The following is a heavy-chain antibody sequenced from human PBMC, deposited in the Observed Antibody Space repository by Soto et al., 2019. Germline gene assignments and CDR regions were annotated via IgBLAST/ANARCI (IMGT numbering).Heavy chain of an antibody. D-gene: IGHD2-2*02. CDR2: IDPSDSYT. CDR1: GYSFTSYW. V-gene: IGHV5-10-1*01. CDR3: ARAFVVVPAAIDYYYGMDV. Sequence: LKISCKGSGYSFTSYWISWVRQMPGKGLEWMGRIDPSDSYTNYSPSFQGHVTISADKSISTAYLQWSSLKASDTAMYYCARAFVVVPAAIDYYYGMDVWGQGTTVTVSS. J-gene: IGHJ6*02.